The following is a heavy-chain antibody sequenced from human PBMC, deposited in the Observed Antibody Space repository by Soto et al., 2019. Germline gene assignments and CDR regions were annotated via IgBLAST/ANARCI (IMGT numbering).Heavy chain of an antibody. J-gene: IGHJ5*02. V-gene: IGHV1-2*04. CDR1: GYTFTGYY. Sequence: ASVKVSCKASGYTFTGYYMHWVRQAPGQGLEWMGWINPNSGGTNYAQKFQGWVTMTRDTSISTAYMELSGLRSDDTAVYYCARGGTWYCSSTSCRDKNWFDPWGQGTLVTVSS. CDR3: ARGGTWYCSSTSCRDKNWFDP. CDR2: INPNSGGT. D-gene: IGHD2-2*01.